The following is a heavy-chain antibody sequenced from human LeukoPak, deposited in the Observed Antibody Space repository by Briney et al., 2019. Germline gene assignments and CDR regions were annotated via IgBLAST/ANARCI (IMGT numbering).Heavy chain of an antibody. CDR2: IYSGGST. CDR1: GFTFTSYA. D-gene: IGHD4-17*01. Sequence: GGSLRLSCTASGFTFTSYAMPWVRQAPGKGLEWVSVIYSGGSTYYADSVKGRFTISRDNSKNTLYLQMNSLRAEDTAVYYCAREPTPGYGDHFDYWGQGTLVTVSS. CDR3: AREPTPGYGDHFDY. V-gene: IGHV3-66*01. J-gene: IGHJ4*02.